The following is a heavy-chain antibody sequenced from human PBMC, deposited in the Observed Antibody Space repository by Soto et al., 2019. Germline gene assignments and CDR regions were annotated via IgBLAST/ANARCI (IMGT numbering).Heavy chain of an antibody. CDR3: AGRATTSAGYFDL. D-gene: IGHD1-26*01. CDR2: IKQDGSEK. Sequence: GGSLRLSCAASGFTFSNYWMSWVRQAPGKGLEWVANIKQDGSEKNYKDSVKGRLTISRDNAKNSLSLQMNSLRAEDTAVYYCAGRATTSAGYFDLWGRGTLVTVSS. CDR1: GFTFSNYW. J-gene: IGHJ2*01. V-gene: IGHV3-7*01.